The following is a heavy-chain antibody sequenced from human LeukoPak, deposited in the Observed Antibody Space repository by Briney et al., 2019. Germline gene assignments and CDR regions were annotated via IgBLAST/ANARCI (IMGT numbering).Heavy chain of an antibody. V-gene: IGHV4-59*01. CDR1: GGSISSYY. D-gene: IGHD1-1*01. CDR2: IYYSGST. J-gene: IGHJ6*03. Sequence: PSETLSLTCTVSGGSISSYYWSWIRQPPGKGLEWIGYIYYSGSTNYNPSPKSRVTISVDTSKNQFSLKLSSVTAADTAVYYCVRESWPPGYKTRYYYYMDVWGKGTTVTVSS. CDR3: VRESWPPGYKTRYYYYMDV.